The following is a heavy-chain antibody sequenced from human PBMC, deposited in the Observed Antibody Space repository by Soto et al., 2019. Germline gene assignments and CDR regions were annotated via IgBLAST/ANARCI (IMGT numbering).Heavy chain of an antibody. V-gene: IGHV4-34*01. CDR2: INHSGST. Sequence: SETLSLTCAVYGGSFSGYYWSWIRQPPGKGLEWIGVINHSGSTNYNPSLKSRVTISVDTSKNQFSLKLSSVTAADTAVYYCARDVGATTNYWGQGTLVTVSS. J-gene: IGHJ4*02. D-gene: IGHD1-26*01. CDR1: GGSFSGYY. CDR3: ARDVGATTNY.